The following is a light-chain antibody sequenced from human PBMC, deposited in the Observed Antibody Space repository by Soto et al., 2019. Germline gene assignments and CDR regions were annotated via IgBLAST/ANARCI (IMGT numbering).Light chain of an antibody. Sequence: EVVITQSPATLSGSPGDTPTLSCSATQSVDSNLAWYQQKPGQAPRLLISGASTRASAIPARFSGSGSGTEYALTISSLQSEDFAVYYCQQYNNWPRTFGQGTKVDIK. CDR2: GAS. V-gene: IGKV3-15*01. J-gene: IGKJ1*01. CDR3: QQYNNWPRT. CDR1: QSVDSN.